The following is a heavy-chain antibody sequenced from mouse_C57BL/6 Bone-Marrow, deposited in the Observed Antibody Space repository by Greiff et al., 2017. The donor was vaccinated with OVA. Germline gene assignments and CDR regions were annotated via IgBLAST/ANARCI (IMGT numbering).Heavy chain of an antibody. Sequence: EVKLMESGGGLVQPKGSLKLSCAASGFSFNTYAMNWVRPAPGKGLEWVARIRSKSNNYATYYADSVKDRFTISRDDSESMLYLQMNNLKTEDTAMYYCVRHDGSSYGDWFAYWGQGTLVTVSA. CDR2: IRSKSNNYAT. CDR1: GFSFNTYA. CDR3: VRHDGSSYGDWFAY. J-gene: IGHJ3*01. V-gene: IGHV10-1*01. D-gene: IGHD1-1*01.